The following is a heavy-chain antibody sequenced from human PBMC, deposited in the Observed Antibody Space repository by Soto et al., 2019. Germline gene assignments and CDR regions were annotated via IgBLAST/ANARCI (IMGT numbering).Heavy chain of an antibody. CDR2: INWNSGNI. D-gene: IGHD2-21*02. CDR3: AKSSGGACCSYYMDV. CDR1: GFTFDDYA. V-gene: IGHV3-9*01. Sequence: EVQLVESGGGLVQPGRSLRLSCAASGFTFDDYAMHWVRQAPGKGLEWVSGINWNSGNIGYADSVKGRFTISRDNAKNSPYLQMNSLRAEDTALYYCAKSSGGACCSYYMDVWGKGTTVTVSS. J-gene: IGHJ6*03.